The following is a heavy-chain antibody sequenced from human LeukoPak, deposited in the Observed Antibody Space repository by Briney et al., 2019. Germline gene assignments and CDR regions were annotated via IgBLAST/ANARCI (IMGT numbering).Heavy chain of an antibody. CDR3: ARRSNPGSVCDY. CDR2: ISSSSSYI. D-gene: IGHD2-15*01. V-gene: IGHV3-21*01. J-gene: IGHJ4*02. Sequence: GGSLRLSCAASGLTFSSYSMNWVRQAPGKGLEWVSSISSSSSYIYYADSVKGRFTISRDNAKNSLYLQMNSLRAEDTAVYYCARRSNPGSVCDYWGQGTLVTVSS. CDR1: GLTFSSYS.